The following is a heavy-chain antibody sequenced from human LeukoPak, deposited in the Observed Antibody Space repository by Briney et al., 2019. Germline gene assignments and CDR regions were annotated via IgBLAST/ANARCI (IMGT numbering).Heavy chain of an antibody. J-gene: IGHJ6*03. D-gene: IGHD3-10*01. CDR3: ARAVGSGSFQTYYYYMDV. Sequence: PSETLSLTCTVSGGSISSYYWSWIRQPAGKGLEWIGRIYTSGSTKYNPSLKSRVSISVDTSKNQFSLKLSSVTAADTAVYYCARAVGSGSFQTYYYYMDVWGKGTTVTISS. V-gene: IGHV4-4*07. CDR2: IYTSGST. CDR1: GGSISSYY.